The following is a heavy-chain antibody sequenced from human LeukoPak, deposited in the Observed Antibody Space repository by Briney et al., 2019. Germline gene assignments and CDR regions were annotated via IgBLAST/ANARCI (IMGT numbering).Heavy chain of an antibody. CDR1: GFTFSSYA. CDR3: ARASGYYDSNGYSPLGY. J-gene: IGHJ4*02. Sequence: PGGSLRLSCAASGFTFSSYAMHWVRQAPGKGLEYVSAISSNGGSTYYANSVKGRFTISRDNSKNTLYLQMGSLRAEDMAVYYCARASGYYDSNGYSPLGYWGQGTLVTVSS. CDR2: ISSNGGST. V-gene: IGHV3-64*01. D-gene: IGHD3-22*01.